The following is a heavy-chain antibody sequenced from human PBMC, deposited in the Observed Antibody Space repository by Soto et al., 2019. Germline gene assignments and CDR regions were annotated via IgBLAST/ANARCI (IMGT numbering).Heavy chain of an antibody. CDR2: IYYSGST. CDR3: ASSYDSSGYGWFDP. D-gene: IGHD3-22*01. Sequence: SETLSLTYTVSGGSISSSSYYWGWIRQPPGKGLEWIGSIYYSGSTYYNPSLKSRVTISVDTSKNQFSLKLSSVTAADTAVYYCASSYDSSGYGWFDPWGQGTLVTVSS. V-gene: IGHV4-39*01. J-gene: IGHJ5*02. CDR1: GGSISSSSYY.